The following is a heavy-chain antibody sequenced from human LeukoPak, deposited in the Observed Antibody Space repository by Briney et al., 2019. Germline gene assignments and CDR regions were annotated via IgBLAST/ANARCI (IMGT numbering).Heavy chain of an antibody. D-gene: IGHD3-9*01. V-gene: IGHV3-23*01. CDR1: GFTFSSYS. J-gene: IGHJ5*02. CDR2: ISGSGSNT. CDR3: AKDLTGYYKPHDR. Sequence: GGSLRLSCAASGFTFSSYSMNWVRQAPGKGLEWVSAISGSGSNTYYADSVKGRFTISRDNSKNTLHLQMNSLRAEDTAIYYCAKDLTGYYKPHDRWGQGTLVTVSS.